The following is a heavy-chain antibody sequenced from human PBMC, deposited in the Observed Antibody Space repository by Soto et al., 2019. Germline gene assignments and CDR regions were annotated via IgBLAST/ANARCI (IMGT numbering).Heavy chain of an antibody. CDR2: IYYSGST. CDR3: ARHPPYGPLDY. V-gene: IGHV4-39*01. Sequence: QLQLQESGPGLVKPSETLSLTCTVSGDSGGFISSSSYHWGWIRQPPGTGLEWIGNIYYSGSTYYNPSLKSRVTISGETSNNLSALRLTSVTAADTAVYYCARHPPYGPLDYWGQGTLVTFSS. D-gene: IGHD4-17*01. CDR1: GDSGGFISSSSYH. J-gene: IGHJ4*02.